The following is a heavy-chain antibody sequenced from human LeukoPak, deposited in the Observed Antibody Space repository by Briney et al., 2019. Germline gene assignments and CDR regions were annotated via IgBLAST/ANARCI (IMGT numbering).Heavy chain of an antibody. D-gene: IGHD2-15*01. CDR3: ASSPPTIVVGYFDL. J-gene: IGHJ2*01. CDR1: GGSISSGDYY. V-gene: IGHV4-30-4*01. Sequence: SQTLSLTCTVSGGSISSGDYYWSWIRQPPGEGLEWIGYIYYSGSTYYNPSLKSRVTISVDTPKNQFSLKLSSVTAADTAVYYCASSPPTIVVGYFDLWGRGTLVTVSS. CDR2: IYYSGST.